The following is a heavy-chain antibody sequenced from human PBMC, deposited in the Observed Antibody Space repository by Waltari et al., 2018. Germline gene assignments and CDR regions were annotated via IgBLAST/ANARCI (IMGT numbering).Heavy chain of an antibody. CDR2: INHSGST. CDR1: GGSFSGYY. CDR3: ARGPLDRTIVVVPAATNPFDY. J-gene: IGHJ4*02. Sequence: QVQLQQWGAGLLKPSETLSLTCAVYGGSFSGYYWSWIRQPPGTGLGWIGEINHSGSTNYNPSLKSRVTISVDTSKNQFSLKLSSVTAADTAVYYCARGPLDRTIVVVPAATNPFDYWGQGTLVTVSS. V-gene: IGHV4-34*01. D-gene: IGHD2-2*01.